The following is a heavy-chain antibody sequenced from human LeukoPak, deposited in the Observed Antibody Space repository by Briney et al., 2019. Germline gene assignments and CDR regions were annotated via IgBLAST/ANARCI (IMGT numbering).Heavy chain of an antibody. Sequence: GGSLRLSCAASGFTFSDYNMNWVRQAPGKGLEWVSVTYSGGTTYYADSVKGRFTISRDNSKNTLYLQMNSLRAKDTAVYYCARGVGFDWLPAYSYYYMDVWGKGTTVTVSS. CDR1: GFTFSDYN. CDR2: TYSGGTT. V-gene: IGHV3-66*01. J-gene: IGHJ6*03. D-gene: IGHD3-9*01. CDR3: ARGVGFDWLPAYSYYYMDV.